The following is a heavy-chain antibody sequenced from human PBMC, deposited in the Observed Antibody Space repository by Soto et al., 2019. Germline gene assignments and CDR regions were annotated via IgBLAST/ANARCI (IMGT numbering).Heavy chain of an antibody. Sequence: PGGSLRLSCAASGFTFSSYAMSWIRQPPGKGLEWIGYVYHTGRTSYNPSLKSRVSISMDTSKNQFSLNLDSVTAADTAVYFCARDFAYFDSWGQGTLVTVSS. CDR3: ARDFAYFDS. CDR2: VYHTGRT. CDR1: GFTFSSYA. J-gene: IGHJ4*02. V-gene: IGHV4-59*01. D-gene: IGHD3-3*01.